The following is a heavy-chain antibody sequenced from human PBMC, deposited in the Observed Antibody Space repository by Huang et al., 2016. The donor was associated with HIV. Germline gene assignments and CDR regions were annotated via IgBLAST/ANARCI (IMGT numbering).Heavy chain of an antibody. CDR3: ARLDYAGTNFDY. Sequence: EVQLVQSGAEVKKPGESLKISCKGSGYSLTTYWIGWVRQMPGKGLEWMGIIYPGDSETRYSPACQGQVTISADKSVSTAYLQWSSLKASDTAMYYCARLDYAGTNFDYWGQGTLVTVSS. D-gene: IGHD6-13*01. V-gene: IGHV5-51*01. CDR2: IYPGDSET. J-gene: IGHJ4*02. CDR1: GYSLTTYW.